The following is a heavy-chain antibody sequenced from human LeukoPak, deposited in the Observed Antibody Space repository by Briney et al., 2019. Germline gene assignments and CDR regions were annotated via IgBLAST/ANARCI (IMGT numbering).Heavy chain of an antibody. CDR2: INHSGST. V-gene: IGHV4-34*01. J-gene: IGHJ3*02. Sequence: EPSETLSLTCAVYGGSFSGYYWSWIRQPPGKGLEWIGEINHSGSTNYNPSLKSRVTISVDTSKNQFSLKLSSVTAADTAVYYCGIVVVVAATFDALDIWGQGTMVTVSS. D-gene: IGHD2-15*01. CDR3: GIVVVVAATFDALDI. CDR1: GGSFSGYY.